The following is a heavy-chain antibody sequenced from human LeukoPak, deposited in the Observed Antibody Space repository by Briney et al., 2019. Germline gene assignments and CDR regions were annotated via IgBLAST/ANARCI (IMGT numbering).Heavy chain of an antibody. Sequence: PGGSLRLSCAASGFTVSSNDMSWVRQAPGKGLEWVSILYGGGNTYYADSVKGRFTISRDNSKNTLYLQMNSLRAEDTAMHYCARERDNSGPFDYWGQGTLVTVSS. J-gene: IGHJ4*02. D-gene: IGHD7-27*01. CDR1: GFTVSSND. CDR3: ARERDNSGPFDY. V-gene: IGHV3-53*01. CDR2: LYGGGNT.